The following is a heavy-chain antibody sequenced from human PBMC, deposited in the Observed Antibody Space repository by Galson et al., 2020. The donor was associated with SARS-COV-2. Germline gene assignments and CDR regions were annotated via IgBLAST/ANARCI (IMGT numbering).Heavy chain of an antibody. CDR2: VTTSSTYI. CDR1: GFTFSSYT. D-gene: IGHD6-13*01. V-gene: IGHV3-21*01. J-gene: IGHJ6*03. Sequence: GGSLRLSCAASGFTFSSYTMNWVRQVPGKGLEWVSSVTTSSTYINYADSVQGRFTISRDNAKNSLYLQMNSLRAGDTAVYFCARTGTPHYYYSYYMDVWGKGTTVTVSS. CDR3: ARTGTPHYYYSYYMDV.